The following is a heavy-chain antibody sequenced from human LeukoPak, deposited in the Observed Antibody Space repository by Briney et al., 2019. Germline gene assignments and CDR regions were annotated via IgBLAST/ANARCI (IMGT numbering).Heavy chain of an antibody. D-gene: IGHD1-7*01. Sequence: GGSLRLSCAASGFTFSSYGMHWVRQAPGKGLEWVAVISYDGSNKYYADSVKGRFTISRDNSKNTLYLQMNSLRAEDTAVYYCAKDPSGTTVGVDYWGQGTLVTVSS. CDR3: AKDPSGTTVGVDY. J-gene: IGHJ4*02. CDR1: GFTFSSYG. V-gene: IGHV3-30*18. CDR2: ISYDGSNK.